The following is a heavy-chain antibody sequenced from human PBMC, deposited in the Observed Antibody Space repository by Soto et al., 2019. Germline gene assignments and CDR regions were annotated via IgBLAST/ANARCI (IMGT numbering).Heavy chain of an antibody. CDR2: ISFDERTK. J-gene: IGHJ4*02. Sequence: QLQLVESGGGVVQPGGSLRLSCSASGFTFRSYGMNWVRQAPGKGLEWVALISFDERTKHSVDSVKGRFTISRDNSEDTMYLEMNSLRVEDTAVYYCARVHHYGISGYYSHLDIGGQGTLVTVSS. CDR1: GFTFRSYG. CDR3: ARVHHYGISGYYSHLDI. V-gene: IGHV3-30*03. D-gene: IGHD3-22*01.